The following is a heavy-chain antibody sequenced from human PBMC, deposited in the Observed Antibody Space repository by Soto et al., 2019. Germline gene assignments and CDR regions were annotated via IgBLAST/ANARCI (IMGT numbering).Heavy chain of an antibody. CDR1: GGSISSYY. CDR3: ARVVTPQTWERYFDY. J-gene: IGHJ4*02. V-gene: IGHV4-59*01. D-gene: IGHD5-18*01. CDR2: IYYSGST. Sequence: SETLSLTCTVSGGSISSYYWSWIQQPPGKGLEWIGYIYYSGSTNYNPSLKSRVTISVDTSKNQFSLKLSSVTAADTAVYYCARVVTPQTWERYFDYWGQGTLVTVSS.